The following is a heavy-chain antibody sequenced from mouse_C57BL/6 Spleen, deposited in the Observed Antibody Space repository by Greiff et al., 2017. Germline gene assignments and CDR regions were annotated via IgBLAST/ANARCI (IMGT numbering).Heavy chain of an antibody. D-gene: IGHD1-1*01. CDR3: ARDGYGSSYGFDY. J-gene: IGHJ2*01. CDR1: GFTFSDYY. Sequence: EVKLMESEGGLVQPGSSMKLSCTASGFTFSDYYMAWVRQVPEKGLEWVANINYDGSSTYYLDSLKSRFIISRDNAKNILNLQMSSLKSEDTATYDCARDGYGSSYGFDYWGQGTTLTVSS. CDR2: INYDGSST. V-gene: IGHV5-16*01.